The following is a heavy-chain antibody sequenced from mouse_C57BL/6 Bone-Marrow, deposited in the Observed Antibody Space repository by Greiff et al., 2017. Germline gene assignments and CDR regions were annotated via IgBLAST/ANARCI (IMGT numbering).Heavy chain of an antibody. J-gene: IGHJ2*01. D-gene: IGHD1-1*01. CDR2: IYPGDGDT. Sequence: QVQLQQSGPELVKPGASVKISCKASGYAFSSSWMNWVKQRPGKGLEWIGRIYPGDGDTNYNGKFKGKATLTADKSSSTAYMQLSSLTSEDSAVYVCARSGVYYYGSSYFDYWGQGTTLTVSS. CDR1: GYAFSSSW. V-gene: IGHV1-82*01. CDR3: ARSGVYYYGSSYFDY.